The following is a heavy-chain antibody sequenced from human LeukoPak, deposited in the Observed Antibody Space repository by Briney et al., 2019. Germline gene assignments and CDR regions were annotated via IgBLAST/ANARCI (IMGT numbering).Heavy chain of an antibody. Sequence: SETLSLTCTVSGGSISSYYWSWIRQPAGKGREWIGRIYTSGSTNYNPSLKSRVTMSVDTSKNQFSLKLSSVTAADTAVYYCARDASAIFGVVTDAFDIWGQGTMVTVSS. V-gene: IGHV4-4*07. CDR3: ARDASAIFGVVTDAFDI. D-gene: IGHD3-3*01. CDR2: IYTSGST. CDR1: GGSISSYY. J-gene: IGHJ3*02.